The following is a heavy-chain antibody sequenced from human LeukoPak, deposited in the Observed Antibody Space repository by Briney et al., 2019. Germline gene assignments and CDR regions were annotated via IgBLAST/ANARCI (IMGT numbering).Heavy chain of an antibody. CDR2: IYHSGST. J-gene: IGHJ4*02. CDR3: ALGTQYQLLSFDY. V-gene: IGHV4-4*02. Sequence: SGTLSLTCAVSGGSISSSNWWSWVRQPPGKGLEWIGEIYHSGSTNYNPSLKSRVTISVDKSKNQFSLKLSSVTAADTAVYYCALGTQYQLLSFDYWGQGTLVTVSP. CDR1: GGSISSSNW. D-gene: IGHD2-2*01.